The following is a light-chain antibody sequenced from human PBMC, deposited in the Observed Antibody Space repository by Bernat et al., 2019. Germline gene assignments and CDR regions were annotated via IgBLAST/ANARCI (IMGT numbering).Light chain of an antibody. V-gene: IGLV2-14*01. CDR2: DVS. CDR1: SSDVGGYNY. J-gene: IGLJ1*01. Sequence: QSALTQPASVSGSPGQSITISCTGTSSDVGGYNYVSWYQQHPGKAPKLIIYDVSNRPSGVSNRFSGSKSGNTASLTISGLQAEDEADYYCSSYTSSSTLVCGTGTKVTVL. CDR3: SSYTSSSTLV.